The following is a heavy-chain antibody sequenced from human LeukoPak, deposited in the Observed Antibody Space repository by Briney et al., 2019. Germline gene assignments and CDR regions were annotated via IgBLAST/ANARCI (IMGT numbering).Heavy chain of an antibody. CDR3: ARPVIGDIVVVPAAIDI. J-gene: IGHJ3*02. V-gene: IGHV3-33*01. Sequence: GGSLRLSCAASGFTFSSYGMHWVRQAPGKGLEWVAVIWYDGSNKYYADSVKGRFTISRDNSKNTLYLQMNSLRAEDTAVYYCARPVIGDIVVVPAAIDIWGQGTMVTVSS. CDR2: IWYDGSNK. D-gene: IGHD2-2*01. CDR1: GFTFSSYG.